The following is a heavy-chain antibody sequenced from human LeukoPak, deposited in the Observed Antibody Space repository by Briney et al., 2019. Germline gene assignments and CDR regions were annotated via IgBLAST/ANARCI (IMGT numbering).Heavy chain of an antibody. Sequence: GGPLRLSCAASGFTFSSYWMHWVRQDPGKGLVWVSRINSDGSSITYADSVKGRFTISRDNAKNTLYLQMNSLGVEDTAVYYCAREGRVSGYDFDSWGQGTLVTVSS. CDR1: GFTFSSYW. J-gene: IGHJ4*02. D-gene: IGHD5-12*01. CDR2: INSDGSSI. V-gene: IGHV3-74*03. CDR3: AREGRVSGYDFDS.